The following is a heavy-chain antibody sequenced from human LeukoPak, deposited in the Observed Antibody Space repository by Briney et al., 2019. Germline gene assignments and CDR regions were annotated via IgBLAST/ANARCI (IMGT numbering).Heavy chain of an antibody. CDR3: ARQGGSGTSAPPSELDY. CDR1: GYTFPNYW. J-gene: IGHJ4*02. Sequence: KLGESLKISCKGSGYTFPNYWIAWVRQMPGKGLEWMGTIYPGDSATRYSPSFQGQATISADKSISTAYLQWSSLKASDTAMYFCARQGGSGTSAPPSELDYWGQGTLVTVSS. V-gene: IGHV5-51*01. CDR2: IYPGDSAT. D-gene: IGHD3-10*01.